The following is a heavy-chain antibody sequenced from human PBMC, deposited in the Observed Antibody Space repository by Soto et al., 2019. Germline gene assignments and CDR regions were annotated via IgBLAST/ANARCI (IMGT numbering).Heavy chain of an antibody. V-gene: IGHV3-15*01. Sequence: EVQLVESGGGLVKPGGSLRLSCAASGFTFSNAWMSWVRQAPGKGLEWVGRIKSKTDGGTTDYAAPVKGRFTISRDDSKNTLYLQMNSLKTEDTAVYYCTTSRAYCSVGSCYHYWGQGTLVTVSS. CDR2: IKSKTDGGTT. D-gene: IGHD2-15*01. J-gene: IGHJ4*02. CDR1: GFTFSNAW. CDR3: TTSRAYCSVGSCYHY.